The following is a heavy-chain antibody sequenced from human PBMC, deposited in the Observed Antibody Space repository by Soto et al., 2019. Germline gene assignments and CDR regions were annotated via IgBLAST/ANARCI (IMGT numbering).Heavy chain of an antibody. Sequence: AVNVSCKASGGTFSSYAISWVRQAPGQGLEWMGGIIPIFGTANYAQKFQGRVTITADESTSTAYMELSSLRSEDTAVYYCARDHRLAAMVILFDYWGQGTLVTVSS. CDR3: ARDHRLAAMVILFDY. D-gene: IGHD5-18*01. CDR2: IIPIFGTA. J-gene: IGHJ4*02. V-gene: IGHV1-69*13. CDR1: GGTFSSYA.